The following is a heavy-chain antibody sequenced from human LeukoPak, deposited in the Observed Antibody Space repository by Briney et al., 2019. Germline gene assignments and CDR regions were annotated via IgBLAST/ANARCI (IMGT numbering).Heavy chain of an antibody. J-gene: IGHJ4*02. CDR3: ATSYDYKLASFDL. Sequence: KSSETLSLTCAVSGGSIRDYQWSWIRQPPGKGLEWIGHINTNGRTDYNPSLRGRLTFSVDTSRDQFSLKLSSVTAADTAMYYCATSYDYKLASFDLWGQGTLVTVSS. CDR1: GGSIRDYQ. D-gene: IGHD5-12*01. CDR2: INTNGRT. V-gene: IGHV4-4*09.